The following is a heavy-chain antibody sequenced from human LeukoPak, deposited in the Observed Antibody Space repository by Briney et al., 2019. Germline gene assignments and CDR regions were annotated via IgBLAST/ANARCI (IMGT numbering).Heavy chain of an antibody. CDR3: ARQMTSTRLFDS. CDR2: IGSDRTKK. V-gene: IGHV3-30*04. CDR1: GFIFSDHP. Sequence: PRRCLRPSCVASGFIFSDHPFQWVRQSPNRVLGWVALIGSDRTKKNQADSMQVRLSVSRENTRNPLFLQMNTLRADDTAVYFCARQMTSTRLFDSWGQGTLVTVSS. D-gene: IGHD5/OR15-5a*01. J-gene: IGHJ4*02.